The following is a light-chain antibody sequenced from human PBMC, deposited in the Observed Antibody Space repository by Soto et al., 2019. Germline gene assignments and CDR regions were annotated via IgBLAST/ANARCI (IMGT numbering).Light chain of an antibody. J-gene: IGLJ1*01. CDR1: SSDVGGYNF. CDR2: DVT. V-gene: IGLV2-14*01. CDR3: SPYTGSPPPYV. Sequence: QSALTQPASVSGSPGQSITISCTGTSSDVGGYNFVSWYQQHPGKAPKLMIYDVTNRPSGVSDRFSGSKSDNTASLTISGLQAEDEADYYCSPYTGSPPPYVFGPGTKVTVL.